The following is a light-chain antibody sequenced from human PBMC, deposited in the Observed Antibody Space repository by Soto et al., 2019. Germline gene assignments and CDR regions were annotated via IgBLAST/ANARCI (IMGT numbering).Light chain of an antibody. CDR3: QQYNNGLT. J-gene: IGKJ4*01. V-gene: IGKV3-15*01. CDR1: QNVASN. CDR2: GAS. Sequence: EIVMTQSPATLSVSPGERATLSCRASQNVASNLAWYQQKPGQAPRLLIYGASTRATGMPARFSGSGSGTEFTLTISSLQSEDFAVYYCQQYNNGLTYGGVTKVEIK.